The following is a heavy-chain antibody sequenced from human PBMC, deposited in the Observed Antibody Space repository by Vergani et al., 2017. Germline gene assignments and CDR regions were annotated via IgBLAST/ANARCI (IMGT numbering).Heavy chain of an antibody. CDR2: INHSGST. V-gene: IGHV4-34*01. CDR3: AREEVGATTHAFDV. CDR1: GGSFSGYY. D-gene: IGHD1-26*01. Sequence: QVQLQQWGAGLLKPSETLSLTCAVYGGSFSGYYWSWIRQPPGKGLEWIGEINHSGSTNYNPSLKSRVTISVDTSKNQFSLKLSSVTAADTAVYYCAREEVGATTHAFDVWGQGTMVTVSS. J-gene: IGHJ3*01.